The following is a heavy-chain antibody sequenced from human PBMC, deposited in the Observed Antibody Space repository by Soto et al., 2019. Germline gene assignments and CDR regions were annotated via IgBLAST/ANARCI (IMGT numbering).Heavy chain of an antibody. CDR1: GGSISSYY. V-gene: IGHV4-59*06. D-gene: IGHD3-10*01. CDR2: IYRSGST. CDR3: ARDFDDSGTSYFDY. Sequence: SETLSLTCTVSGGSISSYYWSWIRQHPGRGLEWIGYIYRSGSTYYNPSLKSRVTMSVDRSKNHFSLNLSSVTAADTAVYYCARDFDDSGTSYFDYWGQGILVTVS. J-gene: IGHJ4*02.